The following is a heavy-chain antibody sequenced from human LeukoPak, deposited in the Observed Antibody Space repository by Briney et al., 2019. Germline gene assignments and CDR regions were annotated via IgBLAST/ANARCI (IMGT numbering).Heavy chain of an antibody. CDR2: IRYDVSNK. V-gene: IGHV3-30*02. CDR3: AKDQYDFWSGSTRLDY. J-gene: IGHJ4*02. D-gene: IGHD3-3*01. Sequence: GGSLRLSCAASGFTFSSYGMHWVRQAPGKGLEWVAFIRYDVSNKYYADSVKGRFTISRDNSKNTLYLQMNSLRAEDTAVYYCAKDQYDFWSGSTRLDYWGQGTLVTVSS. CDR1: GFTFSSYG.